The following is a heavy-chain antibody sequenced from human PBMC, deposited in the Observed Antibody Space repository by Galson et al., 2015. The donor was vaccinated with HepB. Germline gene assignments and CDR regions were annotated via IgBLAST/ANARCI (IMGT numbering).Heavy chain of an antibody. CDR1: GFTFSSYA. CDR3: ARDCLVVAAIRGGFDL. CDR2: ISYDGSNK. D-gene: IGHD2-15*01. Sequence: SLRLSCAASGFTFSSYAMHWVRQAPGKGLEWVAVISYDGSNKYYADSVKGRFTISRDNSKNTLYLQMNSLRAEDTAVYYCARDCLVVAAIRGGFDLWGRGTLVTVSS. V-gene: IGHV3-30-3*01. J-gene: IGHJ2*01.